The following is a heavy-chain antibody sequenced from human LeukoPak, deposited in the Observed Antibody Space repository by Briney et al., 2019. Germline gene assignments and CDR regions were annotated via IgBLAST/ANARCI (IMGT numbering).Heavy chain of an antibody. CDR2: ISSSGTTI. V-gene: IGHV3-48*01. D-gene: IGHD1-26*01. CDR3: ARDGGELRAFDI. Sequence: GGSLRLSCAASGFTFRTSGMNWVRQAPGKGLEWVSYISSSGTTISYAQSVKGRFTITRDNAQNSLTLHMNTLRADDTAVYYCARDGGELRAFDIWGQGTMVTVSS. CDR1: GFTFRTSG. J-gene: IGHJ3*02.